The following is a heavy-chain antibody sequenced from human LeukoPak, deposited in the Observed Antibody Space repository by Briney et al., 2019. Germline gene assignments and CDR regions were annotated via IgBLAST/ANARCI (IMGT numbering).Heavy chain of an antibody. CDR2: VYYSGST. CDR3: ARWGTIAVARFDY. J-gene: IGHJ4*02. Sequence: SETLSLACTVSGGSISGYYWSWIRHPPGKGLEWIGYVYYSGSTKYNPSLKSRVTMSVDTSRNQFSLNLTSVTAADTAVYYCARWGTIAVARFDYWGQGTLVNVSS. CDR1: GGSISGYY. V-gene: IGHV4-59*01. D-gene: IGHD6-13*01.